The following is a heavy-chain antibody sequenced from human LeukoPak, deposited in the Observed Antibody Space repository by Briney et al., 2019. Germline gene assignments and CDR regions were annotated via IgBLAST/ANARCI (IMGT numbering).Heavy chain of an antibody. CDR1: GFTFSNYW. Sequence: GGSLRLSCAASGFTFSNYWMHWVRQAPGKGLVWVSRINSDGSSTSYADSVKGRFTISRDNAKSSLYLQMNTLRAEDTAMYYCAKDAQPRSRWFDPWGQGTLVTVSS. CDR2: INSDGSST. D-gene: IGHD1-14*01. J-gene: IGHJ5*02. V-gene: IGHV3-74*01. CDR3: AKDAQPRSRWFDP.